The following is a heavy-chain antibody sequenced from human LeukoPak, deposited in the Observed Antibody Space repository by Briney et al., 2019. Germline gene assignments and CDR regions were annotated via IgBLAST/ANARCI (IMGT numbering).Heavy chain of an antibody. J-gene: IGHJ4*02. CDR2: ISSSSSTI. CDR1: GFTFSSYS. Sequence: QSGGSLRLSCAASGFTFSSYSMNWVRQAPGKGLEWVSYISSSSSTIYYADSVKGRFTISRDNAKNSLYLQMNSLRDEDTAVYYCARALNNYGDPEFDYWGQGTLVTVSS. CDR3: ARALNNYGDPEFDY. V-gene: IGHV3-48*02. D-gene: IGHD4-17*01.